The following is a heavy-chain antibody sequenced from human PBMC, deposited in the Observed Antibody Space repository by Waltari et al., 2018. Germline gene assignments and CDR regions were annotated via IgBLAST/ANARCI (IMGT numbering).Heavy chain of an antibody. D-gene: IGHD3-10*01. CDR3: ARRVPARLNYYGSGSYPDY. CDR1: GGSFSGYY. J-gene: IGHJ4*02. Sequence: QVQLQQWGAGLLKPSETLSLTCAVYGGSFSGYYWSWIRQPPGKGLEWIGEINHSGSTNYNPSLKSRVTISVDTSKNQFSLKLSSVTAADTAVYYCARRVPARLNYYGSGSYPDYWGQGTLVTVSS. CDR2: INHSGST. V-gene: IGHV4-34*01.